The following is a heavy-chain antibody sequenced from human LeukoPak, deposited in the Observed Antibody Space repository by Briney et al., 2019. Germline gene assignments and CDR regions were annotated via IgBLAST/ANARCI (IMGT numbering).Heavy chain of an antibody. J-gene: IGHJ4*02. V-gene: IGHV4-34*01. Sequence: KTSETLSLTCGGFGGSFSNYCWSWIRQPPGKGLEWIAEINRSGYTYYNPSLRSRVSVSADTSTSQFSLKVTSLTAADTAVYYCARSGLTTVSYLDWGQGTLVTVSS. CDR1: GGSFSNYC. CDR3: ARSGLTTVSYLD. CDR2: INRSGYT. D-gene: IGHD4-11*01.